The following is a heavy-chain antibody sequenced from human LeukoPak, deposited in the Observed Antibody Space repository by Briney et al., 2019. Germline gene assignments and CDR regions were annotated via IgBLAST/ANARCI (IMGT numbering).Heavy chain of an antibody. V-gene: IGHV1-18*01. CDR1: GYTFTSYG. Sequence: ASVKVSCKASGYTFTSYGISWVRQAPGQGLEWMGWISAYNGNTNYAQKLQGRVTMTTDTSTSTAYMELRSLGSDDTDVYYCARDLGQWLADDAFDIWGQGTMVTVSS. D-gene: IGHD6-19*01. CDR3: ARDLGQWLADDAFDI. J-gene: IGHJ3*02. CDR2: ISAYNGNT.